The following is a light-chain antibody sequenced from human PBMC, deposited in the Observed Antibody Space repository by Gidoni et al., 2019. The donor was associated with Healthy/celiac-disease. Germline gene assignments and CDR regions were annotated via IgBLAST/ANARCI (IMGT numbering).Light chain of an antibody. Sequence: EVVMTQPAAPLSVSPGERALLSCRASQSVSSNLAWYQQKPGQAPRLLIYGASTRATGIPARFSGSGSGTEFTLTISSLQSEDFAVYYCQQHNNWPPSITFGQGTRLEIK. CDR2: GAS. J-gene: IGKJ5*01. CDR1: QSVSSN. CDR3: QQHNNWPPSIT. V-gene: IGKV3-15*01.